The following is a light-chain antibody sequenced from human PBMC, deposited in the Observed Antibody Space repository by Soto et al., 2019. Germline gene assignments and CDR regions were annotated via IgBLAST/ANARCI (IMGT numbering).Light chain of an antibody. CDR2: AAS. Sequence: DIQMTQSPSSLSASVGDRVTITCRASQSISSYLNWYQQKPGKAPKLLIYAASSLQSGVPSRFSNSRSGTNLTRTISSLQPEDFATYYCQQRYSTPLTFGGGTKVEIK. V-gene: IGKV1-39*01. CDR1: QSISSY. CDR3: QQRYSTPLT. J-gene: IGKJ4*01.